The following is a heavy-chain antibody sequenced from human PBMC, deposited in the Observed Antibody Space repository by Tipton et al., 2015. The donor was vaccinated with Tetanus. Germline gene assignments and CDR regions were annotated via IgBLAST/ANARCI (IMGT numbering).Heavy chain of an antibody. V-gene: IGHV3-74*01. CDR1: GFTFSDYW. J-gene: IGHJ4*02. CDR3: TRGRQYFDY. D-gene: IGHD3-10*01. Sequence: SLRLSCVASGFTFSDYWMHWVHQAPGKGLVWVSRINSDGGITDYADSVKGRLTIARDNAKNTLYFQMNSLRVEDTAVYYCTRGRQYFDYWGQGILVTVSS. CDR2: INSDGGIT.